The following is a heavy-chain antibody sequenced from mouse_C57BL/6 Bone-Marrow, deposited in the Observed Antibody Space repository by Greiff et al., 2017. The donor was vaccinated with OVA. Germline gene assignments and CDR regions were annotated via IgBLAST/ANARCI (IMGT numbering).Heavy chain of an antibody. CDR1: GFTFSDFY. V-gene: IGHV5-12*01. CDR3: ARLDSMDY. D-gene: IGHD2-4*01. J-gene: IGHJ4*01. Sequence: EVKLMESGGGLVQPGGSLKLSCAASGFTFSDFYMYWIRQTPEKRLEWVAYISNGGGSTYYPDTVKGRFTISRDKAKNTLYLQVSRLKSEDTAMYYCARLDSMDYWGQGTSVTVSS. CDR2: ISNGGGST.